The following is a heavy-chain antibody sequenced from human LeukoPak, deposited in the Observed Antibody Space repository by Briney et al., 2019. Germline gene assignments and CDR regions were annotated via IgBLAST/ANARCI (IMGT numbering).Heavy chain of an antibody. CDR3: ARDWGVSARPGYMDV. J-gene: IGHJ6*03. Sequence: SETLSLTCAVSGGSISSSNWWSWIRQPPGKALEWIGNIFYSGSTYYSPSLKSRVTISLDTSRSQFSLKLSSVTAADTAVYYCARDWGVSARPGYMDVWGKGTTVTVSS. D-gene: IGHD6-6*01. CDR2: IFYSGST. CDR1: GGSISSSNW. V-gene: IGHV4-4*02.